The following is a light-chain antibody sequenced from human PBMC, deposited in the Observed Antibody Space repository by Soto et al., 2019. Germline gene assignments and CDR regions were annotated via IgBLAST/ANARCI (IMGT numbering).Light chain of an antibody. CDR1: QSISSW. J-gene: IGKJ1*01. V-gene: IGKV1-39*01. CDR3: QQSYSTTWT. CDR2: AAS. Sequence: DIPMTQSPSTRSASVGDRFTITCLASQSISSWLAWYQQKPGKAPKLLIYAASTLQSGVPSRFSGSGSETDFTLTISSLQPEDFATYSCQQSYSTTWTFGQGTKVDIK.